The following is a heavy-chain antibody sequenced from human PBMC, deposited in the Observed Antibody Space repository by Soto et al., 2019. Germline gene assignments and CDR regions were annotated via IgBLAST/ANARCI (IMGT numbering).Heavy chain of an antibody. Sequence: SVKVSCKASGGTFSSYAISWVRQAPGQGLEWMGGIIPIFGTANYAQKFQGRVTITADESTSTAYMELSSLRSEDTAVYYCAREGTYSSSPLYGMDVWGQGTTVTVSS. D-gene: IGHD6-6*01. CDR1: GGTFSSYA. CDR2: IIPIFGTA. CDR3: AREGTYSSSPLYGMDV. V-gene: IGHV1-69*13. J-gene: IGHJ6*02.